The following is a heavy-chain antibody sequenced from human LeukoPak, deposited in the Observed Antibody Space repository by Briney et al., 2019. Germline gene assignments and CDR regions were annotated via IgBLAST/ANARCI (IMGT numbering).Heavy chain of an antibody. V-gene: IGHV4-4*07. Sequence: SETLSLTCTVSGGSISSYYWSWIRQPAGKGLEWIGRIYTSGSTNYNPSLKSRVTMSVDTSKNQFSLKLSSVTAADTAVYYCARDLRVRTMVRGVMPGWFDPWGQGTLVTVSS. J-gene: IGHJ5*02. CDR2: IYTSGST. D-gene: IGHD3-10*01. CDR3: ARDLRVRTMVRGVMPGWFDP. CDR1: GGSISSYY.